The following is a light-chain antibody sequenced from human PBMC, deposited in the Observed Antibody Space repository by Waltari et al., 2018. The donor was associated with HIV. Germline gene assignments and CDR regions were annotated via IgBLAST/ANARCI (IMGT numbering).Light chain of an antibody. V-gene: IGLV6-57*04. CDR1: SGSIASNY. Sequence: NFMLTQPHSVSESPGKTVTISCTRSSGSIASNYVQWYQQRPGSATPTVIYEVNQRPSGVPDRFSCSSDSSSNSASLTISGLKTEDEADYYCQSYDTSNPVVFGGGTKLTVL. CDR2: EVN. CDR3: QSYDTSNPVV. J-gene: IGLJ2*01.